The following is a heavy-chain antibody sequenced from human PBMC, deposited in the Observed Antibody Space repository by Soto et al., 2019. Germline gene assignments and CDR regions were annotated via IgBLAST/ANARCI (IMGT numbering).Heavy chain of an antibody. V-gene: IGHV2-5*01. Sequence: QITLTESGPTLVTPTQTLTLTCSFSGFSLTTSGVAVGWFRQPPGKAPEWLALFYWNDDKRYSPSLRSRLTVTGDSSNNQVVLTLANVDPVDSGTYYCAHRPTSTDDFYFDSWGQGTLVTVSS. CDR1: GFSLTTSGVA. D-gene: IGHD2-21*02. CDR3: AHRPTSTDDFYFDS. CDR2: FYWNDDK. J-gene: IGHJ4*02.